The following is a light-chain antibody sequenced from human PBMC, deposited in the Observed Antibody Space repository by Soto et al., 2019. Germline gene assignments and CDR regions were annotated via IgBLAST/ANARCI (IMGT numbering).Light chain of an antibody. CDR3: QQSYSMPFT. J-gene: IGKJ3*01. CDR2: TAS. Sequence: DIQMTQSPSSLSASVGDRVTITCRASQKISTYVNWYQLKPGKAPELLIYTASSLQGGVQSRFSGSGAGTDFTLTIRSLQPEDFATYYCQQSYSMPFTFGPGTKVDIK. V-gene: IGKV1-39*01. CDR1: QKISTY.